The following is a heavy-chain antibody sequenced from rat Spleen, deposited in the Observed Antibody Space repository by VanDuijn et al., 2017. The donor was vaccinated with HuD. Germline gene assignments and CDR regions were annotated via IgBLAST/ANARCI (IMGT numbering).Heavy chain of an antibody. D-gene: IGHD1-11*01. J-gene: IGHJ1*01. CDR3: ARGLRRVYWYFDS. Sequence: VQLKESGPGLVQPSQTLSLTCTVSGFSLTSNSVSWVRQPPGKGLEWMGYINYSGSTGYNPSLKSRISITRDTSKNQFFLQLNSVTTEDTATYYCARGLRRVYWYFDSWGPGTMVTVSS. CDR2: INYSGST. V-gene: IGHV3-1*01. CDR1: GFSLTSNS.